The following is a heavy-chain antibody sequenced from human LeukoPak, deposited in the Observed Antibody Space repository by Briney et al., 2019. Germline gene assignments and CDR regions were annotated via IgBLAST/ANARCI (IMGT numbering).Heavy chain of an antibody. CDR1: GGSLSGFF. V-gene: IGHV4-59*01. Sequence: PSETLSLTCTVSGGSLSGFFWTWIRQPPGRGLEWIGSISYSGSYTKYNPSLKSRVTISVDTSKSQFSLNLNSATAADTAVYYCARTSRHFYGSGTNLTPWPAGMDVWGQGTTVTVSS. CDR3: ARTSRHFYGSGTNLTPWPAGMDV. CDR2: ISYSGSYT. D-gene: IGHD3-10*01. J-gene: IGHJ6*02.